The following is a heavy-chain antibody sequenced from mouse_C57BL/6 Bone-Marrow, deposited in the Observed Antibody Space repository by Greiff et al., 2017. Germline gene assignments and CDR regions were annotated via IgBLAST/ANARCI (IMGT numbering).Heavy chain of an antibody. J-gene: IGHJ2*01. D-gene: IGHD1-1*01. CDR2: IDPSDSST. CDR3: ARHTLFITTVD. Sequence: VQLQQPGAELVRPGTSVKLSCKASGYTFTSYWMHWVKQRPGQGLEWIGVIDPSDSSTNYNQKFKGKATLTVDTSSSTAYMQLSSLTSEDSAVYDCARHTLFITTVDWGQGTTLTVSS. CDR1: GYTFTSYW. V-gene: IGHV1-59*01.